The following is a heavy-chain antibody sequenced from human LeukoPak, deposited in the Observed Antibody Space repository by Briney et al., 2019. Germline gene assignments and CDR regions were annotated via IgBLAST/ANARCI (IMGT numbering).Heavy chain of an antibody. V-gene: IGHV4-59*08. J-gene: IGHJ4*02. Sequence: PSETLSPTCTVSGGSIGTYYWSWIRQPPGKGLEWIGYIYYSGSPNYNPSLKSRVTISVDTSKNQFSLKLSSVTAADTAVYYCARQPPGIAAAAFDYWGQGTLVTVSS. CDR2: IYYSGSP. CDR3: ARQPPGIAAAAFDY. D-gene: IGHD6-13*01. CDR1: GGSIGTYY.